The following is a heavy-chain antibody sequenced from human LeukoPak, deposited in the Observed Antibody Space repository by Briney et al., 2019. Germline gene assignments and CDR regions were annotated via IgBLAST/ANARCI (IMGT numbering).Heavy chain of an antibody. D-gene: IGHD3-22*01. CDR2: IYYSGST. CDR3: ARTVMYYYDSSADNWFDP. J-gene: IGHJ5*02. V-gene: IGHV4-39*01. Sequence: SETLSLTCTVSGGSISSSSYYWGWIRQPPGKGLEWIGSIYYSGSTYYNPSLKSRVTISVDTSKNQFSLKLSSVTAADTAVYYCARTVMYYYDSSADNWFDPWGQGTLVTVSS. CDR1: GGSISSSSYY.